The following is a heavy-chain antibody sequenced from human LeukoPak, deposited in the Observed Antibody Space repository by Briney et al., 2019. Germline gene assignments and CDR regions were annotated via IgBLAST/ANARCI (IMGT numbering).Heavy chain of an antibody. CDR2: INPNSGGT. CDR3: ARVQTANWETSVCDAFDM. CDR1: GYTFTGYY. J-gene: IGHJ3*02. D-gene: IGHD7-27*01. V-gene: IGHV1-2*02. Sequence: GASVKVSCKASGYTFTGYYMHWVRQAPGQGLEWMGWINPNSGGTNYAQKFQGRVTMTRDTSISTAYMELSRLRSDDTAVYYCARVQTANWETSVCDAFDMWGRGTMVTVSS.